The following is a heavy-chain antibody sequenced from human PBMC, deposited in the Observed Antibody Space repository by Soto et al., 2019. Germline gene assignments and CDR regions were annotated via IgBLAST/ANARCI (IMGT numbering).Heavy chain of an antibody. CDR2: INPSGGST. CDR3: ARDAQDIVVVVAATMGGY. D-gene: IGHD2-15*01. V-gene: IGHV1-46*01. CDR1: GYTFTSYY. J-gene: IGHJ4*02. Sequence: QVQLVQSGAEVKKPGASVKVSCKASGYTFTSYYMHWVRQAPGQGLEWMVIINPSGGSTSYAQKFQGRVTMTRDTSTSTVYMELSSLRSEDTAVYYCARDAQDIVVVVAATMGGYWGQGTLVTVSS.